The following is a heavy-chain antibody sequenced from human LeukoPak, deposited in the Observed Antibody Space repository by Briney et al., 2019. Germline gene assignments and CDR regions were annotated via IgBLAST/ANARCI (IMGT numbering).Heavy chain of an antibody. CDR1: GYTFTSYA. V-gene: IGHV1-3*01. J-gene: IGHJ4*02. CDR3: ARGAAVATTPLDY. Sequence: GASVKVSCKASGYTFTSYAMHWVRQAPGQRLEWMGWINAGNGNTKYSQKFQGRVTITRDTSASTAYMELSSLRSEDTAVYYCARGAAVATTPLDYGGQGTLVTVSS. CDR2: INAGNGNT. D-gene: IGHD5-12*01.